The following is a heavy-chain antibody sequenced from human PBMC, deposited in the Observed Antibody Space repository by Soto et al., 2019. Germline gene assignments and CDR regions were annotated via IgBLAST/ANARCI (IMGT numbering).Heavy chain of an antibody. D-gene: IGHD1-1*01. CDR3: ATWHEREHAYDV. J-gene: IGHJ3*01. CDR2: LYDIDGS. CDR1: GFTISGKKY. V-gene: IGHV3-53*01. Sequence: GGGLIQPGESLRLSCGAFGFTISGKKYVAWVRQAPGKGLEWVSALYDIDGSFYADSVKGRFTTSSDSSKTTVYLQMNDLRPDDTAVYYCATWHEREHAYDVWGLGTTVTVSS.